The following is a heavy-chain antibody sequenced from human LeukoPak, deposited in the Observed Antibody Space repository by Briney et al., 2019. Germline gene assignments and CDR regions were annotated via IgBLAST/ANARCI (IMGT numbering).Heavy chain of an antibody. CDR1: GGSFSGYY. CDR3: ANYGDYGGLGYGMDV. J-gene: IGHJ6*02. D-gene: IGHD4-17*01. V-gene: IGHV4-34*01. Sequence: SETLSLTCAVYGGSFSGYYWSWIRQPPGKGLEWIGEINHSGSTNYNPSLKSRVTISVDTSKNQFSLKLSSVTAAATAVYYCANYGDYGGLGYGMDVWGQGTTVTVSS. CDR2: INHSGST.